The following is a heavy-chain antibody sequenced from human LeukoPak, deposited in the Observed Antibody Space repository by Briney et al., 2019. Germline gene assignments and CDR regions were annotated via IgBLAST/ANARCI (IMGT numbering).Heavy chain of an antibody. Sequence: GGSLRLSCAASGFTFSSYAMSWVRQAPGKGLEWVSVISGSGTNTYYADSVKGRFTISRDNSKNTLYLQMNSLRAEDTAVYYCAKLPYYYGSGSCFDYWGQGTLVTVSS. J-gene: IGHJ4*02. CDR1: GFTFSSYA. D-gene: IGHD3-10*01. CDR3: AKLPYYYGSGSCFDY. V-gene: IGHV3-23*01. CDR2: ISGSGTNT.